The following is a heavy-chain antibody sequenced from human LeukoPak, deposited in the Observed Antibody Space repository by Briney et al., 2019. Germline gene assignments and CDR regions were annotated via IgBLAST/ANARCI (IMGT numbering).Heavy chain of an antibody. J-gene: IGHJ4*02. D-gene: IGHD4/OR15-4a*01. V-gene: IGHV3-11*01. CDR3: ARHMVITPFHY. CDR2: ISASGGII. CDR1: GFNFRDYY. Sequence: GGSLRLSCVAPGFNFRDYYFSWIRQPPGQGLEWLAFISASGGIIHYEDSVKGRFTISRDDASNSVFLQMNSLKTEDTALYYCARHMVITPFHYWGQGTQVTVSS.